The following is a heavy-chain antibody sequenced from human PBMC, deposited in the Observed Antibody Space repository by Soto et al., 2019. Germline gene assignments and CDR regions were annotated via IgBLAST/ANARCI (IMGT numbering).Heavy chain of an antibody. CDR1: GGSISSYY. D-gene: IGHD4-17*01. Sequence: QVQLQESGPGLVKPSETLSLTCTVSGGSISSYYWSWIRQPPGKGLEWIGYIFYSGSTNYNPSLTSRVPISVDTSKNQFSLTLSSVTAADTAVYYCARRYGSAFDIWGHGTMVTVSS. V-gene: IGHV4-59*01. CDR2: IFYSGST. CDR3: ARRYGSAFDI. J-gene: IGHJ3*02.